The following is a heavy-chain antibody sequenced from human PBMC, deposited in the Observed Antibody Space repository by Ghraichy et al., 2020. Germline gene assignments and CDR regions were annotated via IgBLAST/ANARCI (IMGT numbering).Heavy chain of an antibody. CDR2: IYTSGST. CDR1: GGSISTYY. V-gene: IGHV4-4*07. Sequence: SETLSLTCTVSGGSISTYYWSWIRQPAGKGLEWIGRIYTSGSTNYNPSLKSRVTMSVDTSKNQFSLKLSSVTAADTAVYYCARVGTAVAHAFDIWGPGTMVTVSS. CDR3: ARVGTAVAHAFDI. J-gene: IGHJ3*02. D-gene: IGHD6-19*01.